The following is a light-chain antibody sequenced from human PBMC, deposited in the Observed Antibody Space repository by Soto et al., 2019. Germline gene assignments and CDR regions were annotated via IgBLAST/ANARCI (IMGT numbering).Light chain of an antibody. V-gene: IGKV3-11*01. Sequence: EIVVTQSPATLYLSPGERATLSCRASQSVKTDLAWYQQKPGQAPRLLIYDASNRATGIPARVSGSGSGTDFTLTISSLEPEDSAVYYCQQRSNWPPVTFGGGTKVEIK. CDR2: DAS. CDR1: QSVKTD. J-gene: IGKJ4*01. CDR3: QQRSNWPPVT.